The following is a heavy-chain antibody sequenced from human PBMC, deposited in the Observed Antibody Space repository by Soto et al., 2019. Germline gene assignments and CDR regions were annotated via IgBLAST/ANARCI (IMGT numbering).Heavy chain of an antibody. D-gene: IGHD6-13*01. J-gene: IGHJ5*02. V-gene: IGHV1-3*01. Sequence: ALLKVYLNASGYTITRYGIDWGSQEPGQRLEWMGWINAANGDTKYSPKFQGRVTITRDTSASTAYMELSSLRSEDTAVYYCVRRHVSATGIDLFDLLVQRTLVTVSS. CDR1: GYTITRYG. CDR3: VRRHVSATGIDLFDL. CDR2: INAANGDT.